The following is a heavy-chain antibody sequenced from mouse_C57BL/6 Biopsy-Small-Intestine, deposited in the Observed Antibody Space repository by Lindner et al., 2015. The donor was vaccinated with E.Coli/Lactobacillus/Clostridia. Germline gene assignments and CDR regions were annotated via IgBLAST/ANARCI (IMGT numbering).Heavy chain of an antibody. V-gene: IGHV3-5*01. D-gene: IGHD2-5*01. CDR2: IYYSGTI. J-gene: IGHJ4*01. CDR3: ARDYSNYYAMDY. CDR1: GISITTGNYR. Sequence: VQLQASGPGLVKPSQTVFLTCTVTGISITTGNYRWSWIRQFPGNKLEWIGYIYYSGTITYNPSLTSRTTITRDTPKNQFFLEMNSLTAEDTATYYCARDYSNYYAMDYWGQGTSVTVSS.